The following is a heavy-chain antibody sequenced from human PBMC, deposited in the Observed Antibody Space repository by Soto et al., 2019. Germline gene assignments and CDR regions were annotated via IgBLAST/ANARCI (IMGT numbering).Heavy chain of an antibody. D-gene: IGHD6-13*01. CDR2: IWYDGSNR. J-gene: IGHJ4*02. V-gene: IGHV3-33*01. Sequence: QVQLVESGGGVVQPGRSLRLSCAASGFIFSSFGMHWVRQAPGKGLEWVTMIWYDGSNRYYADSVKGRFTISRDNSRNTVYLQMNSLRVEDTAVYYCARDLLGSAGHFDYWGQGTLVTVSS. CDR1: GFIFSSFG. CDR3: ARDLLGSAGHFDY.